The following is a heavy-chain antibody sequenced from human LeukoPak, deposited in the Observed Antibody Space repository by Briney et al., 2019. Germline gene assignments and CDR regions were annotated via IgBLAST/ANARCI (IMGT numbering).Heavy chain of an antibody. CDR1: GGSFSGYY. CDR2: INHSGST. J-gene: IGHJ4*02. Sequence: PSETLSLTCAVYGGSFSGYYWSWIRQPPGKGLEWIGEINHSGSTNYNPSPKSRVTISVDTSKNQFSLKLSSVTAADTAVYYCARDPGIAAAPDYWGQGTLVTVSS. V-gene: IGHV4-34*01. D-gene: IGHD6-13*01. CDR3: ARDPGIAAAPDY.